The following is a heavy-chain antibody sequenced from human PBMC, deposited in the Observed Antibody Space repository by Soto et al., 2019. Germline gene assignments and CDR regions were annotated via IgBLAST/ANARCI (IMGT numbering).Heavy chain of an antibody. CDR2: IIPIFGTA. V-gene: IGHV1-69*13. J-gene: IGHJ4*02. CDR1: GGTFSSYA. CDR3: ARDDGYGDYSAFFDY. Sequence: SVEVSCKASGGTFSSYAISWVRQAPGQGLEWMGGIIPIFGTANYAQKFQGRVTITADESTSTAYMELSSLRSEDTAVYYCARDDGYGDYSAFFDYWGQGTLVTVSS. D-gene: IGHD4-17*01.